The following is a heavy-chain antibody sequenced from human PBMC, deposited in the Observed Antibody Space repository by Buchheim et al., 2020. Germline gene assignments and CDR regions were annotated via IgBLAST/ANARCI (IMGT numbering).Heavy chain of an antibody. CDR3: ARDQEGMDV. Sequence: QVQLLESGGGVVQPGRSLRLSCAASGFTFSSYAMHWVRQAPGKGLEWVAVISYDGSNKYYADSVKGRFTISRDNSKNTLSLQMNSLRAEDTAVYYCARDQEGMDVWGQGTT. J-gene: IGHJ6*02. CDR2: ISYDGSNK. CDR1: GFTFSSYA. V-gene: IGHV3-30*04.